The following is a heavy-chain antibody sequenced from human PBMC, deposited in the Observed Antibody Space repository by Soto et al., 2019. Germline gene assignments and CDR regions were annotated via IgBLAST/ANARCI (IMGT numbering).Heavy chain of an antibody. CDR1: GFTFSDFA. J-gene: IGHJ4*02. V-gene: IGHV3-23*01. Sequence: PGGSLRLSCAATGFTFSDFAMSWVRQAPGKWLEWVSRIYGGGNGPHYADSVKGRVTISRDNSKNTLYLQMNSLRAEDTAVYYCAKMEGMDPWAYSFDYWGQGTLVTVSS. CDR2: IYGGGNGP. CDR3: AKMEGMDPWAYSFDY. D-gene: IGHD2-2*03.